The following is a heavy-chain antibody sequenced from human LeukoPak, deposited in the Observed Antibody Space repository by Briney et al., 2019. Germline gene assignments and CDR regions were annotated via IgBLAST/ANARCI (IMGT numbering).Heavy chain of an antibody. D-gene: IGHD5-12*01. CDR2: ISSSSSYI. Sequence: GGSLRLSCAASGVTFSSYSMNWVRQAPGKGLEWVPSISSSSSYIYYADSVKGRFTISRDNAKNSLYLQMNSLRAEDTAVYYCARDKGYAPSYYMDVWGKGTTVTVSS. CDR1: GVTFSSYS. CDR3: ARDKGYAPSYYMDV. V-gene: IGHV3-21*01. J-gene: IGHJ6*03.